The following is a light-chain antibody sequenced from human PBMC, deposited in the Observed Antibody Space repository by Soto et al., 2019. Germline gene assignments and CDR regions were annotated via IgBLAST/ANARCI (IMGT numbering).Light chain of an antibody. V-gene: IGKV1-12*01. CDR3: LQVNSFPRT. CDR2: SAS. CDR1: QGIGVR. Sequence: IQMTQSPSSLSASIGDRVTITCRASQGIGVRLAWSQQKPGKAPQYLIQSASTLQSGVPSRFSGSGSGTEFILTINSLQPEDVAIYYCLQVNSFPRTFGQGTKVDIK. J-gene: IGKJ1*01.